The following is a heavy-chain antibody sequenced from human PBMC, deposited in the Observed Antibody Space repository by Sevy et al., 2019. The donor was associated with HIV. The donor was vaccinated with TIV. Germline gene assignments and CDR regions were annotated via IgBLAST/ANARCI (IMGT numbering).Heavy chain of an antibody. J-gene: IGHJ4*02. CDR3: ARGGGNSEWGYYFDF. V-gene: IGHV4-39*01. D-gene: IGHD2-21*02. CDR2: IYYGGTS. CDR1: GGSISSGTYY. Sequence: SETLSLTCTVSGGSISSGTYYWGWIRQPPGKGLEWIGNIYYGGTSYYNPSLKSRVTISVDTSKNQFSLNLRSVTAAVTAVFYCARGGGNSEWGYYFDFWGQGTLVTVSS.